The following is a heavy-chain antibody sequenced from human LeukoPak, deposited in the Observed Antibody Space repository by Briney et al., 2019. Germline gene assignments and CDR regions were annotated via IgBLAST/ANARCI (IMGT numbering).Heavy chain of an antibody. Sequence: ASVKVSCKASGYTFTGYYMHWVRQAPGQGLEWMGRINPNSGGTNYAQKFQGRVTMTRDTSISTAYMELSRLRSYDTAVYYCARDPLYSGSYSPDYWGQGTLVTVSS. J-gene: IGHJ4*02. D-gene: IGHD1-26*01. V-gene: IGHV1-2*06. CDR3: ARDPLYSGSYSPDY. CDR2: INPNSGGT. CDR1: GYTFTGYY.